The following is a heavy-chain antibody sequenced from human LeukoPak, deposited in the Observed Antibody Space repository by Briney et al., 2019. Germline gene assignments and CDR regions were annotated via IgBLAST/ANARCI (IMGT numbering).Heavy chain of an antibody. CDR3: AREGEDTAMDIDY. CDR1: GGSINSSNYY. Sequence: SETLSLTCTVSGGSINSSNYYWGWIRQSPGKRLEWIGSIYYSGSAYYNPSLKSRVTISVDTSKNQFSLKLSSVTAADTAVYHCAREGEDTAMDIDYWGQGTLVTVSS. V-gene: IGHV4-39*07. CDR2: IYYSGSA. J-gene: IGHJ4*02. D-gene: IGHD5-18*01.